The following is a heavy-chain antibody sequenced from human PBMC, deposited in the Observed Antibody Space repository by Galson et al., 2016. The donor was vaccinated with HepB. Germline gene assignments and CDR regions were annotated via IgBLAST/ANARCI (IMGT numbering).Heavy chain of an antibody. CDR1: GFSFKTFA. CDR3: AKDLAGSSPYYDGMDV. CDR2: ISAAATNT. Sequence: SLRLSCAASGFSFKTFAMNWVRQAPGKGLEWVSSISAAATNTFYADSVRGRFTLSRGNSKNALYLQMDGLRDDDTAVYYCAKDLAGSSPYYDGMDVWGNGTTVSVAS. D-gene: IGHD7-27*01. V-gene: IGHV3-23*01. J-gene: IGHJ6*04.